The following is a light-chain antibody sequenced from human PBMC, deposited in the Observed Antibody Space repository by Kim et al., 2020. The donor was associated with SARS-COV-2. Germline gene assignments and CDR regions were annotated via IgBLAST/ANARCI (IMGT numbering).Light chain of an antibody. J-gene: IGKJ2*01. CDR1: QNVGFSF. V-gene: IGKV3-20*01. CDR2: AAS. CDR3: QQYYTSPFT. Sequence: LSPGDTVTLSCRASQNVGFSFLAWYQQRHGQAPRLLIYAASNRAAGVSNRFSATGAQTDFTLTISRLEPEDFAMYYRQQYYTSPFTFGQGTKLEI.